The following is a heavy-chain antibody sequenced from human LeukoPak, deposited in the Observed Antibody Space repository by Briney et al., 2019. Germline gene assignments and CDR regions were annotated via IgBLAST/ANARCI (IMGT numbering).Heavy chain of an antibody. CDR1: GFTFSSYW. D-gene: IGHD4-23*01. Sequence: GGSLRLSCAASGFTFSSYWMSWVRQAPGTGLEWVALISYDGSNKNYADSVKGRFTISRDNSKNILYLQMNSLRVEDTAVYFCARGYGGNSAAFDIWGQGTMVTVSS. CDR3: ARGYGGNSAAFDI. CDR2: ISYDGSNK. J-gene: IGHJ3*02. V-gene: IGHV3-30*03.